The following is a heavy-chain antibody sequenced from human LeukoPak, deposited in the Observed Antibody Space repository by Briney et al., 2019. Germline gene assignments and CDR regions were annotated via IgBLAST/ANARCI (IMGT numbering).Heavy chain of an antibody. Sequence: AGGSLRLSCAASGFTFSSYGMHWVRQAPGKGLEWVSAISGSGGSTYYADSVKGRFTISRDNSKNTLYLQMNSLRAEDTAVYYCAKSLGGNPLLVVFDIWGQGTMVTVSS. J-gene: IGHJ3*02. D-gene: IGHD4-23*01. V-gene: IGHV3-23*01. CDR1: GFTFSSYG. CDR3: AKSLGGNPLLVVFDI. CDR2: ISGSGGST.